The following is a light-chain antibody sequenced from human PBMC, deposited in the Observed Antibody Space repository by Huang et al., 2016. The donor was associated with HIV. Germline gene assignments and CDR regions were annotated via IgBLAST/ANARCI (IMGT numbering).Light chain of an antibody. V-gene: IGKV3-15*01. CDR1: QSVNIN. J-gene: IGKJ2*01. Sequence: EIVMTQSPATLSVSPGERATLSCRASQSVNINLAWYQQKRGQAPRLLIYGASPRATGVPARFSGSGSGTEFTLTISSLQSEDFAVYYCQQHNDWPPYTFGQGTKVDLK. CDR2: GAS. CDR3: QQHNDWPPYT.